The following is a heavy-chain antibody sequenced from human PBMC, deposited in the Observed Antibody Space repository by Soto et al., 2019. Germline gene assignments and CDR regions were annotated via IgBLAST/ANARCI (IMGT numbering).Heavy chain of an antibody. CDR1: GGSISSSSYY. J-gene: IGHJ5*02. CDR2: IYYSGST. D-gene: IGHD3-16*01. CDR3: ARRGGRDRRENWFDP. V-gene: IGHV4-39*01. Sequence: ASETLSLTCTVSGGSISSSSYYWGWIRQTPGKGLEWIGSIYYSGSTYYNPSLNSRVTISVDMSQNQFSLKPRSVTAADTAVYYCARRGGRDRRENWFDPLGQGTLHTVSS.